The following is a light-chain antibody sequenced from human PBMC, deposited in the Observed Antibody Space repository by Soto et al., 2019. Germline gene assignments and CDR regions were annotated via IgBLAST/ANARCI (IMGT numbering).Light chain of an antibody. Sequence: QSVLTQPASVSGSPGQSITSSCTGTSSDVGSHNYVSWYQQHPGKAPKLIIFEVNSRPSGVSNRFSDSKSGSAASLTISGLQAEDEADYYCSSYSSTSTPYVFGGGTKVTVL. CDR2: EVN. CDR3: SSYSSTSTPYV. CDR1: SSDVGSHNY. J-gene: IGLJ1*01. V-gene: IGLV2-14*01.